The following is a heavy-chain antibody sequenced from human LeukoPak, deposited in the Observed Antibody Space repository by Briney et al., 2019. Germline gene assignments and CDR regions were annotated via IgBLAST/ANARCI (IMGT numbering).Heavy chain of an antibody. CDR2: ISAYNGNT. D-gene: IGHD2-15*01. CDR3: ARVVAATETSEQFDY. J-gene: IGHJ4*02. Sequence: GASVKVSCKASGYTFTDYYIHWVRQAPGQGLEWMGWISAYNGNTNYAQKLQGRVTMTTDTSTSTAYMELRSLRSDDTAVYYCARVVAATETSEQFDYWGQGTLVTVSS. V-gene: IGHV1-18*04. CDR1: GYTFTDYY.